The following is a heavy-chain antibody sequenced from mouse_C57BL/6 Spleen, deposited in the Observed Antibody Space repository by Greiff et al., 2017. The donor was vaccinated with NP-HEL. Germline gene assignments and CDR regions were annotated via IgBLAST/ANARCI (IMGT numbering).Heavy chain of an antibody. V-gene: IGHV5-4*01. CDR3: ARENYYDYPFDY. J-gene: IGHJ2*01. Sequence: EVQGVESGGGLVKPGGSLKLSCAASGFTFSSYAMSWVRQTPEKRLEWVATISDGGSYTYYPDNVKGRFTISRDNAKNNLYLQMSHLKSEDTAMYYCARENYYDYPFDYWGQGTTLTVSS. CDR2: ISDGGSYT. CDR1: GFTFSSYA. D-gene: IGHD2-4*01.